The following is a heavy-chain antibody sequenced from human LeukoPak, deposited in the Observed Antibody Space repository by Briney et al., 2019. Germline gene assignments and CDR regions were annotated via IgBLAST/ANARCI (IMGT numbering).Heavy chain of an antibody. CDR2: ISTTSGNI. Sequence: PGGSLRLSCAASGFTFSSYSMNWVRQAPGKGLEWVAAISTTSGNIYYADSVKGRFTISRDNAKNSLYLQMNSLKTEDTAVYYCTTASSQYDFWSGYYTEYFDYWGQGTLVTVSS. V-gene: IGHV3-21*03. D-gene: IGHD3-3*01. CDR3: TTASSQYDFWSGYYTEYFDY. J-gene: IGHJ4*02. CDR1: GFTFSSYS.